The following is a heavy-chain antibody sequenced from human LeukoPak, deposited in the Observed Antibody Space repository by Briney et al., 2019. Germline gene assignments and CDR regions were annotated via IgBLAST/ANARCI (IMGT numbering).Heavy chain of an antibody. D-gene: IGHD5-12*01. Sequence: PSETLSLTCTVSGGSISRYYWSWIRQPPGKGLEWIGYIYYSGSTNYNPSLKSRVTISVDTSKNQFSLRLYSVTPADTAVYYCARGEVAPNWFDLWGQGILVTVSS. V-gene: IGHV4-59*01. CDR3: ARGEVAPNWFDL. CDR1: GGSISRYY. CDR2: IYYSGST. J-gene: IGHJ5*02.